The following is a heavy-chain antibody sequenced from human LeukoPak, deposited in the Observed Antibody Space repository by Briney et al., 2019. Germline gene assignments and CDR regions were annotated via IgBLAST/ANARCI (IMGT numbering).Heavy chain of an antibody. J-gene: IGHJ4*02. V-gene: IGHV3-7*01. CDR3: ARSMAYGDYEVSFDY. D-gene: IGHD4-17*01. Sequence: PGGSLRLSCAASGFTFSSYWMSWVRQAPGKGLEWVANIKQDGSEKYYVDSVKGRFTISRDNAKNSLYLQMNSLRAEDTAVYYCARSMAYGDYEVSFDYWGQETLVTVSS. CDR1: GFTFSSYW. CDR2: IKQDGSEK.